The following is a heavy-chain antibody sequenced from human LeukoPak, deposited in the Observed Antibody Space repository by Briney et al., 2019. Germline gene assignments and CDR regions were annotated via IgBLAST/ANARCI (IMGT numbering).Heavy chain of an antibody. J-gene: IGHJ4*02. CDR3: ARGYDGSDYYFPY. CDR1: GFTLSSYS. V-gene: IGHV3-48*01. D-gene: IGHD3-22*01. CDR2: ISSTSTTR. Sequence: GGSLRLSCAGSGFTLSSYSINWVRQAPGKGLEWVSFISSTSTTRYYADSVKGRCTISGDNARNSVYLQMNSLRGEDTAVYYCARGYDGSDYYFPYWGQGTLVTVSS.